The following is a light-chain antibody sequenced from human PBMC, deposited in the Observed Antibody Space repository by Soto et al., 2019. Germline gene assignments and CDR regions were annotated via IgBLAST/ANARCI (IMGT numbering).Light chain of an antibody. Sequence: EIVMTQSPATLSVSPGERATLSCRASQSVSSNLAWYQQKPGQAPRLLIYGASTRATGIPARFSGSGSGTEFTLTISSLQSEDFAVYYCQQYYIFVTFGQGTKVEIK. J-gene: IGKJ1*01. V-gene: IGKV3-15*01. CDR1: QSVSSN. CDR2: GAS. CDR3: QQYYIFVT.